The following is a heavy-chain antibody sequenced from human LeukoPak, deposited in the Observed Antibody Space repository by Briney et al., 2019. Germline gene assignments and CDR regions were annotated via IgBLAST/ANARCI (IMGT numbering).Heavy chain of an antibody. CDR1: GFTFSRYE. Sequence: GGSLRLSCAASGFTFSRYEMNWVRQAPGKGLEWVSYISSSGSTIYYADSVKGRFTISRDNAKNSLYLQMNSLRAEDTAVYYCARAGKERQWLRFHYFDYWGQGTLVTVSS. D-gene: IGHD5-12*01. V-gene: IGHV3-48*03. CDR3: ARAGKERQWLRFHYFDY. J-gene: IGHJ4*02. CDR2: ISSSGSTI.